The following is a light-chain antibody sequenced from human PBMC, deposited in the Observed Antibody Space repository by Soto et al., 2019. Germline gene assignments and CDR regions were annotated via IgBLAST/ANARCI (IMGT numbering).Light chain of an antibody. V-gene: IGKV3-20*01. CDR3: QQYGSAPQT. J-gene: IGKJ1*01. CDR1: QSVSSSY. CDR2: GAS. Sequence: EIVLTQSPGTLSLSPGERATLSCRASQSVSSSYLAWYQQKPGQAPRLLIYGASIRATGIPDRFSGSGSGIDFTLTISRLEPEDFAVYYCQQYGSAPQTFGQGTKVDIK.